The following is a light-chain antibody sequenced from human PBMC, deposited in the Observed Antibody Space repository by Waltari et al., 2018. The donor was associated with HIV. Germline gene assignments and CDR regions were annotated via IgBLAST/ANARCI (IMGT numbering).Light chain of an antibody. CDR2: GNS. CDR1: SSNIGAGYD. CDR3: QSYDSNLSGATV. V-gene: IGLV1-40*01. Sequence: QSVLTQPPSMSGAPGQRVTISCTGSSSNIGAGYDVHWYQQLPGTAPKVLIYGNSNRPSGVPDRFSGSKSGTSASLAITGLQAEDEADYYCQSYDSNLSGATVFGTGTKVTVL. J-gene: IGLJ1*01.